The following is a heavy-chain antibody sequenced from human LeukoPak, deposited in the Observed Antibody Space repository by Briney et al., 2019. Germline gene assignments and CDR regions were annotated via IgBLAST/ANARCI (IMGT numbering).Heavy chain of an antibody. CDR1: GGSFSGYY. D-gene: IGHD5-18*01. CDR3: ARTTEGGYTYDYFYYYYMDV. V-gene: IGHV4-34*01. Sequence: SETLSLTCAVYGGSFSGYYWSWIRQPPGKGLEWIGEINHSGSTNYNPSLKSRVTISVDTSKNQFSLKLSSVTAADTAVYYCARTTEGGYTYDYFYYYYMDVWGRGTTVTISS. CDR2: INHSGST. J-gene: IGHJ6*03.